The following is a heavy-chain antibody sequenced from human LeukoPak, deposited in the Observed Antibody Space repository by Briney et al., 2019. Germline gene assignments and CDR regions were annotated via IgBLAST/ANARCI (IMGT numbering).Heavy chain of an antibody. V-gene: IGHV3-30*18. Sequence: PGRSLRLSCAASGFTFSSYGMHWVRQAPGKGLEWVAVIWYDGSNKYYADSVKGRFTISRDNSKNTLYLQMNSLRAEDTAVYYCAKDSAGSSSHFDYWGQGTLVTVCS. D-gene: IGHD6-13*01. CDR2: IWYDGSNK. J-gene: IGHJ4*02. CDR1: GFTFSSYG. CDR3: AKDSAGSSSHFDY.